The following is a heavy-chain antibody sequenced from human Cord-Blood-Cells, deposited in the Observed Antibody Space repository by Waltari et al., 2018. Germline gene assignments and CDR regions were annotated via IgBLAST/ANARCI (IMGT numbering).Heavy chain of an antibody. J-gene: IGHJ4*02. D-gene: IGHD1-26*01. V-gene: IGHV4-39*07. CDR1: GGSISSSSYY. Sequence: QLQLQESGPGLVKPSETLSLTCTVSGGSISSSSYYWGWIRQPPGKGLEWIGSIYYSGSTYYNPSLKSRVTISVDTSKNQFSLKLSSVTAADTAVYYCARRDVNLSGSYYYWGQGTLVTVSS. CDR3: ARRDVNLSGSYYY. CDR2: IYYSGST.